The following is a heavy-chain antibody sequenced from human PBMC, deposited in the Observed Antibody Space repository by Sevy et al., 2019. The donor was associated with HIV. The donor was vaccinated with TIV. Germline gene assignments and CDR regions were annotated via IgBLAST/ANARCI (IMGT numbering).Heavy chain of an antibody. J-gene: IGHJ4*02. Sequence: SETLSLTCTVSGGSISSGDYYWSWIRQPPGKGLEWFGYIYYSGSTYYNPSLKSRVTISVDTSKNQFSLKLSSVTAADTAVYYCARAFSDYSFDYWGQGTLVTVSS. CDR1: GGSISSGDYY. V-gene: IGHV4-30-4*01. CDR2: IYYSGST. D-gene: IGHD4-4*01. CDR3: ARAFSDYSFDY.